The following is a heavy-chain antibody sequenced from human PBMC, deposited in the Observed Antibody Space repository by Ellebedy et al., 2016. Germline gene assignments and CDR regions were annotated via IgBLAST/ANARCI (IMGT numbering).Heavy chain of an antibody. V-gene: IGHV3-23*01. J-gene: IGHJ4*02. Sequence: AGSLRLSXVASGFTFRNFFMSWVRQAPGGGLEWISTISGDGDTTFSADSVKGRFTISRDNSRNTLYLRMDSLRAADTAVYYCYYGHYSGYWGQGTLVTVSS. D-gene: IGHD4-17*01. CDR2: ISGDGDTT. CDR3: YYGHYSGY. CDR1: GFTFRNFF.